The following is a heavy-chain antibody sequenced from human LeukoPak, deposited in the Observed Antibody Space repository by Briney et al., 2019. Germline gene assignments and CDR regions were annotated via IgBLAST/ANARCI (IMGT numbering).Heavy chain of an antibody. Sequence: PGGSLRLSCAASGFTFSSYAMSWVRQAPGKGLEWVSAISESGVTTYYADSVKGRFTISRDNSKNTLYLQVNSLRAEDTAVYYCEKGSSMTIAVRLNYCGQGTLVTGSS. J-gene: IGHJ4*02. D-gene: IGHD6-6*01. V-gene: IGHV3-23*01. CDR2: ISESGVTT. CDR1: GFTFSSYA. CDR3: EKGSSMTIAVRLNY.